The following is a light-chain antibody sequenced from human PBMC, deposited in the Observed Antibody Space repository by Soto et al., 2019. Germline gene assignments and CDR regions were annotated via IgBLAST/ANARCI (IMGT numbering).Light chain of an antibody. V-gene: IGLV2-14*01. Sequence: QSALTQPASVSGSAGQSITISCSGTMRDVGAYNLVSWYQQHPGTAPKLIIYEVRNRPSGISSRFSGSRSGNTASLTISGLQAEDEADYYCSSYTTTNTYVFGTGTKLTVL. J-gene: IGLJ1*01. CDR3: SSYTTTNTYV. CDR2: EVR. CDR1: MRDVGAYNL.